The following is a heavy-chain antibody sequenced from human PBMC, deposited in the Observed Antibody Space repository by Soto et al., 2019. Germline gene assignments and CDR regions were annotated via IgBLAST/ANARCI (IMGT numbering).Heavy chain of an antibody. J-gene: IGHJ5*02. V-gene: IGHV4-34*01. CDR1: GGSFSGYY. D-gene: IGHD4-17*01. CDR2: INHSGST. Sequence: SETLSLTCAVYGGSFSGYYWSWIRQPPGKGLRWIGEINHSGSTNYHPPLKSRVTISVDTSKNQFSLKLSSETAADTAVYYCARGVTTVTHKYLNWFDPWGKGTPVTVSS. CDR3: ARGVTTVTHKYLNWFDP.